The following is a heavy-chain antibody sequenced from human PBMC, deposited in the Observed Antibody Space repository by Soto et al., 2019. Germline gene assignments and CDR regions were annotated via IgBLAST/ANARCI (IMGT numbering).Heavy chain of an antibody. J-gene: IGHJ5*01. CDR3: ARDPSEGRVGNWFES. CDR1: GFTFSRYG. V-gene: IGHV3-21*06. CDR2: ISSSTSYV. Sequence: GGSLKLSIAATGFTFSRYGMKWPRQAPGKGLEWVASISSSTSYVYYADSVKGRFSTSRDNAKNILYLEMYALRTEDTAVYYCARDPSEGRVGNWFESWGQGTLVTVSS. D-gene: IGHD2-2*01.